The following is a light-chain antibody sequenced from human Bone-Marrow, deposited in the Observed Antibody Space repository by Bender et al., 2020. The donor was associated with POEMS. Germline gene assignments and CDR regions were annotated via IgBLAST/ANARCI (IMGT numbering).Light chain of an antibody. CDR2: GIN. CDR1: GSDIPYPHY. J-gene: IGLJ3*02. Sequence: QSALTQPASVSGSLGQSITISCAGSGSDIPYPHYVSWYQHFPGKAPKLVLYGINKRPSGVSTRFSGYQSGITASLTISGLQAEDEADYHCCSHERHNRVFGGGTKVTVL. CDR3: CSHERHNRV. V-gene: IGLV2-23*02.